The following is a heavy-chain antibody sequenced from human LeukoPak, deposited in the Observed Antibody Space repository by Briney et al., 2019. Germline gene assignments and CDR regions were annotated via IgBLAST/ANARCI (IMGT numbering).Heavy chain of an antibody. V-gene: IGHV1-69*01. CDR3: ARDRTYSSGWYAFDI. J-gene: IGHJ3*02. CDR1: GGTFSSYA. D-gene: IGHD6-19*01. CDR2: IIPIFGTA. Sequence: GSSVKVSCKASGGTFSSYAISWVRQAPGQGLEWMGGIIPIFGTANYAQKFQGRVTITADESTSTAYMELSSLRSEDTAVYYCARDRTYSSGWYAFDIWGQGTMVTVSS.